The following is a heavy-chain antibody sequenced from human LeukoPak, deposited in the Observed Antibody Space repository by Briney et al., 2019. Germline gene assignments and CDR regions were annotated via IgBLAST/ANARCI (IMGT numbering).Heavy chain of an antibody. V-gene: IGHV4-34*01. D-gene: IGHD6-19*01. CDR1: GGSFSGYY. Sequence: SETLSLTCAVYGGSFSGYYWSWIRQPPGKGLEWIGEINHSGSTDYNPSLKSRVTISVDTSKNQFSLKLSSVTAADTAVYYCARGIGQWLAVFYYFDYWRQGTLVTVSS. CDR2: INHSGST. J-gene: IGHJ4*02. CDR3: ARGIGQWLAVFYYFDY.